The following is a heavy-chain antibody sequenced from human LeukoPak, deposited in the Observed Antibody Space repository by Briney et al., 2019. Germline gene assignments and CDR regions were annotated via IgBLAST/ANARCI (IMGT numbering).Heavy chain of an antibody. CDR1: GYSISSGYY. Sequence: SETLSLTCSVSGYSISSGYYWGWIRQPPGKRLEWVGSISSSGNTYYNPTLKSRVTISVDTSKNQFSLNLTSVTAADAAVYYGARDLGYSGFDGPPGGQDPLV. V-gene: IGHV4-38-2*02. CDR3: ARDLGYSGFDGPP. J-gene: IGHJ1*01. D-gene: IGHD5-12*01. CDR2: ISSSGNT.